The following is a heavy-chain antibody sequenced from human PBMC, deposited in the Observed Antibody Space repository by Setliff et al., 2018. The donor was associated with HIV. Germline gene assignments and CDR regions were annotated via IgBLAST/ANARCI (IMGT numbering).Heavy chain of an antibody. CDR1: GGSVGSSSYY. V-gene: IGHV4-39*07. CDR2: IYYTGNT. Sequence: SETLSLTCTVSGGSVGSSSYYWAWIRQSPGKGLEWIGSIYYTGNTKYNPSLESRVTFSIDTSENQLSLRLASVTAADTAIYYCARDDSIVLVPAIMRGDGFDFWGQGRMVTVSS. J-gene: IGHJ3*01. D-gene: IGHD2-2*01. CDR3: ARDDSIVLVPAIMRGDGFDF.